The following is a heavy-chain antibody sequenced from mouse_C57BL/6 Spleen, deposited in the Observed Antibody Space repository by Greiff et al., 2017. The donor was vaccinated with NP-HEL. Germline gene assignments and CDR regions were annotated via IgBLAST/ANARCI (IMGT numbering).Heavy chain of an antibody. D-gene: IGHD3-2*02. CDR1: GYTFTDYY. CDR3: ARGKTDSSDYYAMDY. V-gene: IGHV1-26*01. J-gene: IGHJ4*01. CDR2: INPNNGGT. Sequence: EVQLQQSGPELVKPGASVKISCKASGYTFTDYYMNWVKQSHGKSLEWIGDINPNNGGTSYNQKFKGKATLTVDKSSSTAYMELRSLTSEDSAVYCCARGKTDSSDYYAMDYWGQGTSVTVSS.